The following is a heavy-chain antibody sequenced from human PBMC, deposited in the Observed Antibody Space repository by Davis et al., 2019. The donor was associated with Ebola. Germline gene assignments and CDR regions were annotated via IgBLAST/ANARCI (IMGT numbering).Heavy chain of an antibody. CDR1: AITFSSYA. J-gene: IGHJ4*02. CDR2: ISGSGGNT. D-gene: IGHD1-26*01. V-gene: IGHV3-23*01. Sequence: GESLKISCADSAITFSSYAMTWVRQAPGKGLEWVSAISGSGGNTYYADSVKGRFTISRDNSKNTLYLQMNSLRAEDTAVYYCARGSYCDYWGQGTLVTVSS. CDR3: ARGSYCDY.